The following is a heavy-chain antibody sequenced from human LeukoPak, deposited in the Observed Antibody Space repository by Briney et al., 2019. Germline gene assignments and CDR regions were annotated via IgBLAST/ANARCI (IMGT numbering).Heavy chain of an antibody. Sequence: ASVKVSCKASGYTFTSYGISWVRQAPGQGLEWMGWINPNSGGTNYAQKFQGRVTMTRDTSISTAYMELSRLRSDDTAVYYCARGLRGSYGSDWGQGTLVTVSS. J-gene: IGHJ4*02. D-gene: IGHD1-26*01. CDR3: ARGLRGSYGSD. V-gene: IGHV1-2*02. CDR1: GYTFTSYG. CDR2: INPNSGGT.